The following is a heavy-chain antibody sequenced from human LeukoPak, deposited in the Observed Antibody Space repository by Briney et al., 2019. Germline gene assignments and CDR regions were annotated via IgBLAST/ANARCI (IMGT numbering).Heavy chain of an antibody. Sequence: PGRSLRLSCAASGFTFDDYAMHWVRQAPEKGLEWVSGISWNSGSIGYADSVKGRFTISRDNAKNSLYLQMNSLRAEDTALYYCAKDIKYSSSFYFDYCGQGTLVTVSS. CDR1: GFTFDDYA. CDR3: AKDIKYSSSFYFDY. J-gene: IGHJ4*02. D-gene: IGHD6-6*01. CDR2: ISWNSGSI. V-gene: IGHV3-9*01.